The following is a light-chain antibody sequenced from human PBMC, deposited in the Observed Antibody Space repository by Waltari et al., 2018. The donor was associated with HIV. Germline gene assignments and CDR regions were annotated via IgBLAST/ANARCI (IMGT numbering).Light chain of an antibody. CDR1: ALPKQY. V-gene: IGLV3-25*03. J-gene: IGLJ2*01. CDR3: QSTDRSGTFVV. Sequence: SYELTQPPSVSVSPGQTARITCSGDALPKQYAYWYQQKPGQATVVVKYKDSRRPSGIPERFSGASTGTTVTLTISGVQAEDEADYYCQSTDRSGTFVVFGGGTKLTGL. CDR2: KDS.